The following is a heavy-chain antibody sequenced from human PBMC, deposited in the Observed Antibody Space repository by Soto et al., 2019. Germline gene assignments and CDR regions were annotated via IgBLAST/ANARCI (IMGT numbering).Heavy chain of an antibody. Sequence: GGSLRLSCAASGFTFSSYDMNWVRQAPGKGLEWVSAIGVYANTYYADSVKGRFAISRDDSRNTVHLQLNSLRVDDTAVYYCAKESTVGSPGDYFDSWGQGTLVTVSS. D-gene: IGHD1-26*01. CDR2: IGVYANT. CDR1: GFTFSSYD. V-gene: IGHV3-23*01. J-gene: IGHJ4*02. CDR3: AKESTVGSPGDYFDS.